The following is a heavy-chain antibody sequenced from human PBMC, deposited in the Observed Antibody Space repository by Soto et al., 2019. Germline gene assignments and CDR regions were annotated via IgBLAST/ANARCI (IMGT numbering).Heavy chain of an antibody. D-gene: IGHD1-26*01. CDR1: DASVWSDSYF. Sequence: SLTCTVSDASVWSDSYFWTWIRQPPGKGLEWIAYISHTGDTDYNPSLKSRVTISIDTSRNQFSLTVTSVTAADTAVYFCARIVVGVTVDLWGQGSPVTVSS. J-gene: IGHJ4*02. V-gene: IGHV4-61*01. CDR3: ARIVVGVTVDL. CDR2: ISHTGDT.